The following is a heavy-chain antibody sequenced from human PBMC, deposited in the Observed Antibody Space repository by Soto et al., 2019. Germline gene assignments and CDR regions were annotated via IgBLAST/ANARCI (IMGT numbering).Heavy chain of an antibody. D-gene: IGHD1-1*01. CDR3: TTDPHSTGTKY. V-gene: IGHV3-15*01. Sequence: VGSLRLSCAASGFTFSDAWMSWVRQAPGAGLEWVGLIKGKTEGGTIDYAAPVKARFTISRDASKNTLYLQMNSLKTEDTAVYYCTTDPHSTGTKYWGQGTLVTVSS. J-gene: IGHJ4*02. CDR1: GFTFSDAW. CDR2: IKGKTEGGTI.